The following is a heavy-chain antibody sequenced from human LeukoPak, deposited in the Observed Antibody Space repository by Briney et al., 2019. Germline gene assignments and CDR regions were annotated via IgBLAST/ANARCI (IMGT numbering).Heavy chain of an antibody. V-gene: IGHV1-69*05. Sequence: AASVKFSCKASGGTFSSYAISWVRQAPGQGLEWMGGIIPIFGTANYAQKFQGRVAITTDESTSTAYMELSSLRSEDTAVYYCARVGSSLDYWGQGTLVTVSS. J-gene: IGHJ4*02. CDR1: GGTFSSYA. CDR3: ARVGSSLDY. D-gene: IGHD3-10*01. CDR2: IIPIFGTA.